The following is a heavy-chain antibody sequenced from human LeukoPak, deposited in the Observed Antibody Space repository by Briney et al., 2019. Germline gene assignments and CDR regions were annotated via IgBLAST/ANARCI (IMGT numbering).Heavy chain of an antibody. J-gene: IGHJ6*02. V-gene: IGHV3-30*18. Sequence: GGSLRLPCAASGFTFSSYGMHWVRQAPSKGLEWVAVISYDGSNQYYADSVKGRFTISRDNSKNTQYLQMNSLRAEDTAVYYCAKDGGYYGSGESGMDVWGQGTTVTVSS. CDR3: AKDGGYYGSGESGMDV. D-gene: IGHD3-10*01. CDR2: ISYDGSNQ. CDR1: GFTFSSYG.